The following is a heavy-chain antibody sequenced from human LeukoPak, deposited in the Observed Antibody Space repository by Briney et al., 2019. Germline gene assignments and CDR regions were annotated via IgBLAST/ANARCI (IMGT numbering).Heavy chain of an antibody. J-gene: IGHJ4*02. CDR2: IWYDGSNK. Sequence: GGSLRLSCAASGFTFSSYGMHWVRQAPGKGLEWVAVIWYDGSNKYYADSVKGRFTISRDNSKNTLYLQMNSLRAEDTAVYYCARDLDPNSVLRYFDCPDYWGQGTLVTVSS. D-gene: IGHD3-9*01. V-gene: IGHV3-33*01. CDR3: ARDLDPNSVLRYFDCPDY. CDR1: GFTFSSYG.